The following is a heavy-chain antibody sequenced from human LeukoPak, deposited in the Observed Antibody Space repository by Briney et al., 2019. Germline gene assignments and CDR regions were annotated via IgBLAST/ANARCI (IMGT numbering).Heavy chain of an antibody. J-gene: IGHJ4*02. Sequence: PSETLSLTCTVSGDSFSSSSYYWGWIRQPPGKGLEWIGSFYYSKNTYYNPSLKSRVIISVDTSKNQFSLKLSSVTAADTGVYYCARHDCSSMSCYISFPFDYWGQGILVTVSA. CDR1: GDSFSSSSYY. CDR2: FYYSKNT. V-gene: IGHV4-39*01. D-gene: IGHD2-2*02. CDR3: ARHDCSSMSCYISFPFDY.